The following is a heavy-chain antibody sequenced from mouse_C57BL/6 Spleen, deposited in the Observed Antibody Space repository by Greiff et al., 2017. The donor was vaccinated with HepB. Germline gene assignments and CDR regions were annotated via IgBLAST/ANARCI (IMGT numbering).Heavy chain of an antibody. D-gene: IGHD1-1*01. V-gene: IGHV1-5*01. CDR2: IYPGNSDT. CDR3: RLPCYDGSSGDY. Sequence: EVQLQQSGTVLARPGASVKMSCKTSGYTFTSYWMHWVKQRPGQGLEWIGAIYPGNSDTSYNQKFKGKAKLTAVTYASTASMELSSLTNEDSAVYYSRLPCYDGSSGDYWGEGASVTVSS. J-gene: IGHJ4*01. CDR1: GYTFTSYW.